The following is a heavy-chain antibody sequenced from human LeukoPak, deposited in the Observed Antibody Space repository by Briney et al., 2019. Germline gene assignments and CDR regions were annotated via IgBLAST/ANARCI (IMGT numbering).Heavy chain of an antibody. V-gene: IGHV3-7*01. CDR2: IKQDGSEK. J-gene: IGHJ4*02. Sequence: GGSLRLSCAASGFTFSSYWMSWVRQAPGKGLEWVANIKQDGSEKYYVDSVKGRFTISRDNAKNSLYLQMNSLRAEDTAVYYCAREGVENYYDSSGYYYFDYWGQGTLVTVSS. CDR1: GFTFSSYW. CDR3: AREGVENYYDSSGYYYFDY. D-gene: IGHD3-22*01.